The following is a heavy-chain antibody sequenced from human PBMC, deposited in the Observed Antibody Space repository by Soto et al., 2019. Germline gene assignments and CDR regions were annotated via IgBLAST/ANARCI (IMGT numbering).Heavy chain of an antibody. CDR3: TKSGCPDIVVVPAAIVVYGMDV. Sequence: PGGSLRLSCAASGFTFSSYAMSWVRQAPGKGLEWVSAISGSGGSTYYADSVKGRFTISRDNSKNTLYLQMNSLRAEDTAVYYCTKSGCPDIVVVPAAIVVYGMDVCGQGTTVTFYS. D-gene: IGHD2-2*02. CDR1: GFTFSSYA. J-gene: IGHJ6*02. CDR2: ISGSGGST. V-gene: IGHV3-23*01.